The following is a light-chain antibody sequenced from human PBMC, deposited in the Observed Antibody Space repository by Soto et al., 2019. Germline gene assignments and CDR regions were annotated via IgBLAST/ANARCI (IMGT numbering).Light chain of an antibody. J-gene: IGKJ4*01. V-gene: IGKV1-5*01. Sequence: DIQMTQSPSTLSASVGDRVTITCRASQSISSWLAWYQQKPGKAPKLLIYDASSLESGVQSRFRGSGSGTEFTLTIDSLQSEDFAVYYCQQYNDWPPAFGGGTKVDIK. CDR1: QSISSW. CDR2: DAS. CDR3: QQYNDWPPA.